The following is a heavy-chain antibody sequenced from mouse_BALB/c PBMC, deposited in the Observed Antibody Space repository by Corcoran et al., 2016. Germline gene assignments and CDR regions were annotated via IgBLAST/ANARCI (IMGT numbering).Heavy chain of an antibody. Sequence: DVQLQESGPGLVKPSQSLSLTCSVTGYSITSDYDWNWIRQFPGNKLEWMGYMTYDGGNNYNPSLKNRISITRDTSKNQFFLKLNSVTTEDTATYYCASKMDYWSQGTSVTVSS. CDR1: GYSITSDYD. J-gene: IGHJ4*01. CDR3: ASKMDY. CDR2: MTYDGGN. V-gene: IGHV3-6*02.